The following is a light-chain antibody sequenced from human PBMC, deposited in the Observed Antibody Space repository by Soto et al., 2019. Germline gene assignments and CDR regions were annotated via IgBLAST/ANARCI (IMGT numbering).Light chain of an antibody. Sequence: IQMTQSPSTLSASVGDRVTITCRASQAIRTDLGWYQQKPGKAPKRLIYAASTLQSGVPSRFSGSGSGTEFTLTISSLQPEDFATYYCLQHYDFPQTFGQGTKV. CDR3: LQHYDFPQT. CDR1: QAIRTD. V-gene: IGKV1-17*01. CDR2: AAS. J-gene: IGKJ1*01.